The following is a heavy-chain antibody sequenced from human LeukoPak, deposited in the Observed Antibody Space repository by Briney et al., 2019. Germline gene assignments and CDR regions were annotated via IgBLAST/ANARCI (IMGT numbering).Heavy chain of an antibody. CDR1: GGTFSSYA. CDR3: ARVITIFGVVTHTYYYYGIDV. V-gene: IGHV1-69*13. J-gene: IGHJ6*02. D-gene: IGHD3-3*01. CDR2: IIPIFGTA. Sequence: GASVEVSCKASGGTFSSYAISWVRQAPGQGLGWMGGIIPIFGTANYAQKFQGRVTITADESTSTAYMELSSLRSEDTAVYYCARVITIFGVVTHTYYYYGIDVWGQGTTVTVSS.